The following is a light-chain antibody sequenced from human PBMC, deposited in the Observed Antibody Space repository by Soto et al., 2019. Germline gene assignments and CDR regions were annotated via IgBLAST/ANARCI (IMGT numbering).Light chain of an antibody. V-gene: IGKV3-11*01. CDR3: QQRSDWPLT. Sequence: EIVLTQSPATLSLSPGERATLSCRASHSVSNYLAWYQQRPGQAPRLLIYDASNRATGMPARFSGSGSGTDFTLTISSLEPEDVAVYYCQQRSDWPLTFGGGTKVEIK. J-gene: IGKJ4*01. CDR2: DAS. CDR1: HSVSNY.